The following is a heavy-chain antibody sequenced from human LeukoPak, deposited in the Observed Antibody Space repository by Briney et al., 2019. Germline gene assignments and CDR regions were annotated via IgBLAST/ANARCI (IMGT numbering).Heavy chain of an antibody. CDR3: AKVGYCNTVTCYGWFDP. CDR2: MYHSGST. CDR1: GYTISSGYY. Sequence: SETLSLTCSVSGYTISSGYYWAWIRQLPGKAQEWIGSMYHSGSTYLNPSLKSRVTISVDTSKNQFSLKLTSLTAADTAVYYCAKVGYCNTVTCYGWFDPWGQGTLVTVSS. D-gene: IGHD2/OR15-2a*01. J-gene: IGHJ5*02. V-gene: IGHV4-38-2*02.